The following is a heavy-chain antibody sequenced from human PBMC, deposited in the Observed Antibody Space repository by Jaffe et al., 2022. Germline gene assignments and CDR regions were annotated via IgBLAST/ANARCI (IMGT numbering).Heavy chain of an antibody. CDR1: GFTFSSYE. D-gene: IGHD1-26*01. V-gene: IGHV3-48*03. CDR2: ISSSGSTI. Sequence: EVQLVESGGGLVQPGGSLRLSCAASGFTFSSYEMNWVRQAPGKGLEWVSYISSSGSTIYYADSVKGRFTISRDNAKNSLYLQMNSLRAEDTAVYYCARDLGIVGASDGGFDYWGQGTLVTVSS. J-gene: IGHJ4*02. CDR3: ARDLGIVGASDGGFDY.